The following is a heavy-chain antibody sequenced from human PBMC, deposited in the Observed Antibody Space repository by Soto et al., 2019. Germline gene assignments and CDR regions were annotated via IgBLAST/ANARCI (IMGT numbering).Heavy chain of an antibody. Sequence: PGGSLRLSCAASGFTFSGYAMSWVRQAPGKGLEWVSVIHGGGNSAYYADSVKGRFTISRDNSKKTMYLQMNSLRAEDTAVYYCAKTTDGWFSAFAIWGQGTMVTVSS. CDR3: AKTTDGWFSAFAI. CDR2: IHGGGNSA. J-gene: IGHJ3*02. V-gene: IGHV3-23*01. CDR1: GFTFSGYA. D-gene: IGHD6-19*01.